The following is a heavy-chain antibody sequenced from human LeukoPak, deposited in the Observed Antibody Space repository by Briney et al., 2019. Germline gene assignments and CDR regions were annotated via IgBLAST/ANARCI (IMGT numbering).Heavy chain of an antibody. J-gene: IGHJ6*03. V-gene: IGHV4-59*01. CDR2: IYYSGST. CDR3: ARVPRSYYYYYYMDV. CDR1: GGSISSYY. Sequence: SETLSLTCIVSGGSISSYYWSWIRQPPGKGLEWIGYIYYSGSTNYNPSLKSRVTISADTSKNQFSLKLSSVTAADTAVYYCARVPRSYYYYYYMDVWGKGTTVTVSS.